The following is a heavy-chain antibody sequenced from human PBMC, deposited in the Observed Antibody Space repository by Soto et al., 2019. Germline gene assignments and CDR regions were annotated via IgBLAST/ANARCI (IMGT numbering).Heavy chain of an antibody. V-gene: IGHV4-30-4*01. CDR1: GGSISSGDYY. Sequence: QVQLQESGPGLVKPSQTLSLTCTVSGGSISSGDYYWSWLRQPPGKGLEGIGYIYYSGSTYYTPSLKSRVTISVDTSKNQFSLKLSSVTAADTAVYYCARDDSSGYYSRDYYYGMDVWGQGTTVTVSS. J-gene: IGHJ6*02. CDR2: IYYSGST. CDR3: ARDDSSGYYSRDYYYGMDV. D-gene: IGHD3-22*01.